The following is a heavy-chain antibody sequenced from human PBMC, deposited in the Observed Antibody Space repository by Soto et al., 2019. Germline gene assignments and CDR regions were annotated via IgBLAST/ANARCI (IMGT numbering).Heavy chain of an antibody. CDR3: ARLYYDYV. V-gene: IGHV3-48*02. CDR1: GYTVSTYS. CDR2: ISADSETI. Sequence: PGGSLRLSCGASGYTVSTYSMNWVRQAPGKGLEWISYISADSETIFYADSVKGRFTISRDDAKNTLYLQMNSLRDDDTAIYYCARLYYDYVWGQGTTVTVSS. J-gene: IGHJ6*02. D-gene: IGHD3-3*01.